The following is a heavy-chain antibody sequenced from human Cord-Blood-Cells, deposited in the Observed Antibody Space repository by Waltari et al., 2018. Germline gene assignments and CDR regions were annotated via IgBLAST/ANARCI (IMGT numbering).Heavy chain of an antibody. V-gene: IGHV1-69*06. Sequence: QVQLVQSGAEVKKPGSSVKVSCKASGGTVSSYAISWVRQAPGQGLEWVGGIIPIFGTANYAQKFQGRVTITADKSTSTAYMELSSLRSEDTAVYYCARISLAARHFDYWGQGTLVTVSS. CDR2: IIPIFGTA. J-gene: IGHJ4*02. D-gene: IGHD6-6*01. CDR3: ARISLAARHFDY. CDR1: GGTVSSYA.